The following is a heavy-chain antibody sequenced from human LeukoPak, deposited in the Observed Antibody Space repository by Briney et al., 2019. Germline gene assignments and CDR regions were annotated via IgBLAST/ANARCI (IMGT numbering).Heavy chain of an antibody. J-gene: IGHJ4*02. CDR1: GFTFTNYW. Sequence: PGGSLRLSCAASGFTFTNYWMSWVRQAPGKGLELVANIKQDRSEKYYVDSVKGRFTISRDNAKNSLYLQMNSLRAEDTAVYYCAGWGSDFNYWGQGTLVTVSS. V-gene: IGHV3-7*01. D-gene: IGHD3-16*01. CDR3: AGWGSDFNY. CDR2: IKQDRSEK.